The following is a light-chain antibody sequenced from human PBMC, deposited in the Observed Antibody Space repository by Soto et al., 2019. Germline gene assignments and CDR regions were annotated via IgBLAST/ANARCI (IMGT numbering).Light chain of an antibody. J-gene: IGKJ5*01. CDR2: RVS. V-gene: IGKV2-30*01. CDR1: QSLVYSGGNTY. CDR3: MQGTHWPIT. Sequence: DVVMTQSPLSLPVTLGQPASISCRSSQSLVYSGGNTYLNWFQQRPGQSPRRLIHRVSNRDSGVPDRFSGSGSGTDFALKISRVEAEDVGVYYCMQGTHWPITFGQGTRLEIK.